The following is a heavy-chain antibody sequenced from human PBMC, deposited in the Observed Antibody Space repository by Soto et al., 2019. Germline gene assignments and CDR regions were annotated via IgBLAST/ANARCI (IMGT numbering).Heavy chain of an antibody. CDR3: ARGDCVGGPCYSLAGSFYYYMDV. Sequence: EVQLVESGGGLVQPGGSLRLSCAASGFTFSNYWMYWVRQAPGKGLVWVSRINSDGSVSSYADSVKGRLTISSDNVKNTLYLQMNSLRAEDTAVYYCARGDCVGGPCYSLAGSFYYYMDVWGKGTAVTVS. CDR1: GFTFSNYW. D-gene: IGHD2-15*01. V-gene: IGHV3-74*01. CDR2: INSDGSVS. J-gene: IGHJ6*03.